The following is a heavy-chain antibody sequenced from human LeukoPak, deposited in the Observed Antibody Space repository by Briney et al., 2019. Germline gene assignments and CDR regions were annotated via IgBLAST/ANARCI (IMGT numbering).Heavy chain of an antibody. J-gene: IGHJ4*02. CDR3: ARDITMIV. Sequence: SETLSLTXTVSGGPISSYYWSWIRQPPGKGLEWIGYIYYSGSTNYNPSLKSRVTISVDTSKNRFSLKLSSVTAADTAVYYCARDITMIVWGQGTLVTVSS. CDR1: GGPISSYY. CDR2: IYYSGST. D-gene: IGHD3-22*01. V-gene: IGHV4-59*01.